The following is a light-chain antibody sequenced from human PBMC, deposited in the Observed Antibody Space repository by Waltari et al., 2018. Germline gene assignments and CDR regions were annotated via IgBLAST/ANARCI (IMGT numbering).Light chain of an antibody. J-gene: IGKJ4*01. V-gene: IGKV1-33*01. CDR3: QHHANVPLS. CDR1: EDITTY. CDR2: DAF. Sequence: DIQMTQSPSSLSASVGDRVTITCQASEDITTYINWYQQKPGKAPKLLIYDAFNLQTGVPSRFSGGGSGTSFTFTISSLQPEDVATYYCQHHANVPLSFGGGTKLEI.